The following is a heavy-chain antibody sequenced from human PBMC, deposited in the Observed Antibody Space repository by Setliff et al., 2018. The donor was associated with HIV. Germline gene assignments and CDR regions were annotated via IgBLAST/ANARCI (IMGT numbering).Heavy chain of an antibody. D-gene: IGHD1-26*01. CDR1: GFTFSDYY. CDR2: ISNSGSTI. Sequence: SLRLSCAASGFTFSDYYMSWIRQAPGKGLEWVSFISNSGSTIYFADSVKGRFTISRDNAKNSLYLQMNSLRVEDTAVYYCATDCAVVGGTGSLDSWGQGTLVTVSS. V-gene: IGHV3-11*01. J-gene: IGHJ4*02. CDR3: ATDCAVVGGTGSLDS.